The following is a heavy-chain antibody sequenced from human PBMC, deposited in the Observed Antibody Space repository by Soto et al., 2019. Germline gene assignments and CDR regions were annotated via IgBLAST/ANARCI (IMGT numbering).Heavy chain of an antibody. J-gene: IGHJ4*02. CDR3: AKDIGYSGYDYGIFDY. D-gene: IGHD5-12*01. Sequence: GGSLRLSCAASGFTFDDYAMHWVRQAPGKGLEWVSGISWNSGSIGYADSVKGRFTISRDNAKNSLYLQMNSLRAEDTALYYCAKDIGYSGYDYGIFDYWGQGTLVTVSS. V-gene: IGHV3-9*01. CDR1: GFTFDDYA. CDR2: ISWNSGSI.